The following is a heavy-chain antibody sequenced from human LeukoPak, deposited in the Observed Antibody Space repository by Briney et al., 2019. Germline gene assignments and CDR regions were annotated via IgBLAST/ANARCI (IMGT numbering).Heavy chain of an antibody. CDR3: AREATTLPLKYCSSTSCYQGGFDY. CDR2: INPNSGGT. Sequence: ASVKVSCKASGYTFTGYYMHWVRQAPGQGLEWLGWINPNSGGTNYAQKFQGRVTMTRDTSISTAYMELGRLRSDDTAVYYCAREATTLPLKYCSSTSCYQGGFDYWGQGTLVTVSS. J-gene: IGHJ4*02. D-gene: IGHD2-2*01. CDR1: GYTFTGYY. V-gene: IGHV1-2*02.